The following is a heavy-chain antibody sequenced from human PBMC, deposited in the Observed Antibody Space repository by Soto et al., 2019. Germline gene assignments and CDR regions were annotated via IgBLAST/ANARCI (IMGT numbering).Heavy chain of an antibody. Sequence: VQLVESGGGLVQPGRSLRLSCAASGFTFDDYAMHWVRQAPGKGLEWVSGISWNSGSIGYADSVKGRFTISRDNAKNSLYLQMNSLRAEDTALYYCAKEGYYYYYMDVWGKGTTVTVSS. J-gene: IGHJ6*03. CDR1: GFTFDDYA. CDR2: ISWNSGSI. CDR3: AKEGYYYYYMDV. V-gene: IGHV3-9*01.